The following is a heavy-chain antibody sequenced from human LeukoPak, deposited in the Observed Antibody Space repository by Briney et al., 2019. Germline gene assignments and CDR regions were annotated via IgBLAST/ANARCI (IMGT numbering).Heavy chain of an antibody. CDR3: AKQGVAAAGHYYYYYYMDV. CDR2: ISGSGGST. Sequence: PGGSLRLSCAASGFTFSSYAMSWVRQAPGKGLEWVSAISGSGGSTYYADSVKGRFTISRDTSKNTLYLQMNSLRAEDTAVYYCAKQGVAAAGHYYYYYYMDVWGKGTTVTVSS. J-gene: IGHJ6*03. D-gene: IGHD6-13*01. V-gene: IGHV3-23*01. CDR1: GFTFSSYA.